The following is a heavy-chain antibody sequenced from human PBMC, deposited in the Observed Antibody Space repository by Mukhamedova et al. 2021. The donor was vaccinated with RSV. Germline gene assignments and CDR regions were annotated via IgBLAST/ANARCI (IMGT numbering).Heavy chain of an antibody. V-gene: IGHV4-34*01. J-gene: IGHJ6*03. CDR3: ARGITGFFDYGYMEV. Sequence: ISHDGVTNYNPSFKSRVTISLDTSTTQFSLRLSSVTAADTAVYYCARGITGFFDYGYMEVWDKGTNVTVSS. D-gene: IGHD3-3*01. CDR2: ISHDGVT.